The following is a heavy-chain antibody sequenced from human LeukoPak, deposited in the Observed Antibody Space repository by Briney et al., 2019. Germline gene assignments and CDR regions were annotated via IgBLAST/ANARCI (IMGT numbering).Heavy chain of an antibody. D-gene: IGHD3-22*01. J-gene: IGHJ6*03. CDR1: GGSVSSYY. CDR3: TRGSIAYYYMDV. CDR2: IYTSGST. Sequence: PSETLSLTCTVSGGSVSSYYWSWIRQPAGKGLEWIGRIYTSGSTNYNPSLKSRVTISVDMSKNQFSLKLSSVTAADTAVYYCTRGSIAYYYMDVWGKGTTVTISS. V-gene: IGHV4-4*07.